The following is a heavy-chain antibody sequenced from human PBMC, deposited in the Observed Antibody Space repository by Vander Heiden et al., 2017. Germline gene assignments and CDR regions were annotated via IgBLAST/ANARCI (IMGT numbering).Heavy chain of an antibody. D-gene: IGHD5-18*01. Sequence: QAQLQQWGAGLLKPSETLSPPCAVFGGSFGGHSWTWIRQPPGTGLQWIGAIIHSGSTNSNPSLKSRVTISVDTYKNQFSLKLSYVTAADTAVDYCARTPRGYSYGYWGYYFDYWGQGTLVTVSS. CDR3: ARTPRGYSYGYWGYYFDY. CDR1: GGSFGGHS. V-gene: IGHV4-34*12. CDR2: IIHSGST. J-gene: IGHJ4*02.